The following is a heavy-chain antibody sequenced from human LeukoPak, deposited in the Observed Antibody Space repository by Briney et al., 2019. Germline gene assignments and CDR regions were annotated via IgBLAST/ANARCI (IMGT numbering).Heavy chain of an antibody. Sequence: SVKVSCKASGGTFSSYAISWVRQAPGQGLEWMGGIIPIFGTANYAQKFQGRVTITTDESTSTAYMELSSLRSEDTAVYYCARGYYSSTSCSPGGYWFDPWGQGTLVTVSS. CDR3: ARGYYSSTSCSPGGYWFDP. CDR2: IIPIFGTA. CDR1: GGTFSSYA. J-gene: IGHJ5*02. V-gene: IGHV1-69*05. D-gene: IGHD2-2*01.